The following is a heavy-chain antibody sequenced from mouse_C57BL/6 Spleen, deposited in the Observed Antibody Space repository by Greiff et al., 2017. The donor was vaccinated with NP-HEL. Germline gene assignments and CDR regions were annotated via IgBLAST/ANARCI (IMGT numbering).Heavy chain of an antibody. CDR2: IRSKSNNYAT. Sequence: EVQLVESGGGLVQPKGSLKLSCAASGFSFNTYAMNWVRQAPGKGLEWVARIRSKSNNYATYYADSVKDRFTISRDDSESMLYLQMNNLKTEDTAMYYCVRHDGYYSFYYAMDYWGQGTSVTVSS. J-gene: IGHJ4*01. D-gene: IGHD2-3*01. CDR3: VRHDGYYSFYYAMDY. CDR1: GFSFNTYA. V-gene: IGHV10-1*01.